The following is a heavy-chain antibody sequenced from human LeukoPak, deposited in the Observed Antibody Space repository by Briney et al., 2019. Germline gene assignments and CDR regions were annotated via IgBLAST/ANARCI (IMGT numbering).Heavy chain of an antibody. Sequence: SETLSLTCAVYGGSFSGYYWSWIRQPPGKGLEWIGEINHSGSTNYNPSLKSRVTISVDTPKNQFSLKLSSVTAADTAVYYCASRMIVVVSYYFDYWGQGTLVTVSS. CDR3: ASRMIVVVSYYFDY. CDR1: GGSFSGYY. J-gene: IGHJ4*02. V-gene: IGHV4-34*01. D-gene: IGHD3-22*01. CDR2: INHSGST.